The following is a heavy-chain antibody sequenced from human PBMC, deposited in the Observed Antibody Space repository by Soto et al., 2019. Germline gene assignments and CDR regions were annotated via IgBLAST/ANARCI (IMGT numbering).Heavy chain of an antibody. CDR1: GFPFSTYA. D-gene: IGHD2-8*01. V-gene: IGHV3-23*01. J-gene: IGHJ4*02. CDR2: ISDGGGST. CDR3: ARVFCSNGVCYMGHFDY. Sequence: DVQLLESGGGLVQPGGSLRLSCATSGFPFSTYAMTWVRQAPGKGLEWVSGISDGGGSTYYADSVKGRFTISRDTSKNTLYLHMNSLGAEDTAVYYCARVFCSNGVCYMGHFDYWGQGTLVTVSS.